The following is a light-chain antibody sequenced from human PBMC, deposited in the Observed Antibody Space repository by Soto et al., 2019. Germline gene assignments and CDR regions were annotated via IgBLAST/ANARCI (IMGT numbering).Light chain of an antibody. CDR1: QSVISNY. Sequence: VLTQSPGTLSLSPGERATLSCRASQSVISNYLAWYQQKPGQAPRLLIYGASSRATGIPDRFSGSGSGTDFTLTISRLEPEDYAVYYCQQYGSSPPYTFGQWTKLEIK. CDR2: GAS. V-gene: IGKV3-20*01. J-gene: IGKJ2*01. CDR3: QQYGSSPPYT.